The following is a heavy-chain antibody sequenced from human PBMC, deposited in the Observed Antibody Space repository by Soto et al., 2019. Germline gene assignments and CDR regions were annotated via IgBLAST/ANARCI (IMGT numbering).Heavy chain of an antibody. D-gene: IGHD2-15*01. CDR2: IYWDDDK. Sequence: QITLKESGPTLVKPTQTLTLTCTFSGFSLSTSGVGVGWIRQPPGKALEWLALIYWDDDKRYSPSLKSRLTITKDTSKNQVVLTMTNMDPVDTATYYCAHRREYCSGGSCCYFDYWGQGTLVTVSS. CDR3: AHRREYCSGGSCCYFDY. J-gene: IGHJ4*02. CDR1: GFSLSTSGVG. V-gene: IGHV2-5*02.